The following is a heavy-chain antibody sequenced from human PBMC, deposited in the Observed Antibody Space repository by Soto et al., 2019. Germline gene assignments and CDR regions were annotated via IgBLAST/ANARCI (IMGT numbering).Heavy chain of an antibody. CDR1: GGSISSYY. CDR2: IYYSGST. Sequence: PSETLSLTCTVSGGSISSYYWSWILQPPGKGLEWIGYIYYSGSTNYNPSLKSRVTISVDTSKNQFSLKLSSVTAADTAVYYCARTLYSYGPRFDYWGQGTLVTVSS. J-gene: IGHJ4*02. CDR3: ARTLYSYGPRFDY. D-gene: IGHD5-18*01. V-gene: IGHV4-59*01.